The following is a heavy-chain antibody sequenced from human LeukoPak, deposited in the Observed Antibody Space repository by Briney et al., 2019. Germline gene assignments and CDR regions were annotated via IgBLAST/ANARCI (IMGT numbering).Heavy chain of an antibody. J-gene: IGHJ4*02. D-gene: IGHD4-17*01. CDR2: ISSSGSTI. CDR1: GFTFSSYE. V-gene: IGHV3-48*03. CDR3: ARDHGLYGDYRGAIDY. Sequence: NPGGSLRLSCAASGFTFSSYEMNWVRQAPGKGLEWVSYISSSGSTIYYADSVKGRFTISRDNAKNSLYLQMNSLRAEDTAVYYCARDHGLYGDYRGAIDYWGQGTLVTVSS.